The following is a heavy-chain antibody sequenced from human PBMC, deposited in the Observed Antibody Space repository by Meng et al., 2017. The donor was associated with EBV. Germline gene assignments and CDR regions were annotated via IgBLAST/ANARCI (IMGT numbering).Heavy chain of an antibody. Sequence: QVLLLQAGAKVNEPWAEVTCSCKASGYTFTSYGISWVGQAPGQEREWRGWINAYNGNTDYAQKLQGRVTRTTDTSTSTVYMELRSLGSDDTAVYYCARDTIGDDNILFDSWGQGTLVTVSS. V-gene: IGHV1-18*01. CDR2: INAYNGNT. CDR3: ARDTIGDDNILFDS. J-gene: IGHJ4*02. D-gene: IGHD2-8*01. CDR1: GYTFTSYG.